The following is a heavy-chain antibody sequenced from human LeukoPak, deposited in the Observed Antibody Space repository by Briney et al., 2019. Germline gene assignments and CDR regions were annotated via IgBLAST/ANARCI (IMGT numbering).Heavy chain of an antibody. CDR3: ARDQGGVGY. J-gene: IGHJ4*02. CDR1: GFSFSNAW. Sequence: GGSLRLSCAVSGFSFSNAWMNWVRQAPGKGLEWVSIIYSGGSTFYAASVKGRFTISRDNSKNSLYLQMNSLRAEDTAVYYCARDQGGVGYWGQGTLVTVSS. D-gene: IGHD3-16*01. CDR2: IYSGGST. V-gene: IGHV3-66*01.